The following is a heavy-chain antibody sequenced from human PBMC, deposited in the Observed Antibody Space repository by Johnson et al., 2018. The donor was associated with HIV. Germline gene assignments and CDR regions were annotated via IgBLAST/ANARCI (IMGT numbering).Heavy chain of an antibody. CDR1: GFIFSNYG. CDR2: ISSDGDNA. CDR3: AKALGGYAFDI. V-gene: IGHV3-30*18. D-gene: IGHD3-3*01. J-gene: IGHJ3*02. Sequence: QVQLVESGGGVVQPGRSLRLSCVASGFIFSNYGMQWVRQAPGKGLEWVALISSDGDNAYYADSVVKGRFIISRDNSKNTLYLQMNSLRTDDTAVYYCAKALGGYAFDIWGQGTMVTVSS.